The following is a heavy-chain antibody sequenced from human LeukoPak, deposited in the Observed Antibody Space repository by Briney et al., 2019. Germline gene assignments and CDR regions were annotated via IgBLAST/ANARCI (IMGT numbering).Heavy chain of an antibody. CDR1: GFTVSSNY. Sequence: GGSLRLSCAASGFTVSSNYMSWVRQAPGEGLEWVSVIYSGGSTYYADSVKGRFTISRDNSKNTLYLQMNSLRAEDTAVYYCARVRLKPPYSGSYGAFDIWGQGTMVTVSS. V-gene: IGHV3-66*01. CDR2: IYSGGST. J-gene: IGHJ3*02. D-gene: IGHD1-26*01. CDR3: ARVRLKPPYSGSYGAFDI.